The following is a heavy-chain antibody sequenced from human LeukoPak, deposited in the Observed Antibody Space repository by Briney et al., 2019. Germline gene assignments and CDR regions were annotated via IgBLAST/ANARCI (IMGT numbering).Heavy chain of an antibody. CDR3: ARGLSRSSGWYRGNWFDP. CDR1: GGSFSGYY. Sequence: SETLSLTCAVHGGSFSGYYWSWIRQPPGKGLEWIGEINHSGSTNYNPSLKSRVTISVDTSKNQFSLKLSSVTAADTAVYYCARGLSRSSGWYRGNWFDPWGQGTLVTVSS. D-gene: IGHD6-19*01. V-gene: IGHV4-34*01. CDR2: INHSGST. J-gene: IGHJ5*02.